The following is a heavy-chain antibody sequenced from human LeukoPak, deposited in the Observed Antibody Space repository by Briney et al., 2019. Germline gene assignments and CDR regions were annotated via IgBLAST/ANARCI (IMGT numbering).Heavy chain of an antibody. J-gene: IGHJ4*02. CDR3: ARDGSPTYYYGSGSYIDY. CDR2: INAGNGNT. D-gene: IGHD3-10*01. Sequence: ASVKVSCKASGYTFTSYGISWVRQAPGQRLEWMGWINAGNGNTKYSQKFQGRVTITRDTSASTAYMELSSLRSEDTAVYYCARDGSPTYYYGSGSYIDYWGQGTLVTVSS. CDR1: GYTFTSYG. V-gene: IGHV1-3*01.